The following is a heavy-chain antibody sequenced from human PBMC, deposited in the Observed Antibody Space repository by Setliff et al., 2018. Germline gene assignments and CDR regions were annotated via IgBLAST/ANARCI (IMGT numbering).Heavy chain of an antibody. CDR3: TRDFLGATASFDI. J-gene: IGHJ3*02. CDR1: GYTFTGYY. Sequence: GASVKVSCKASGYTFTGYYMHWVRQAPGQGLGWMGWINPNSGGTNYAQKFQGWVTMTRDTSISTAYMELRSLRSDDTAVYYCTRDFLGATASFDIWGQGTMVTVSS. D-gene: IGHD3-3*01. CDR2: INPNSGGT. V-gene: IGHV1-2*04.